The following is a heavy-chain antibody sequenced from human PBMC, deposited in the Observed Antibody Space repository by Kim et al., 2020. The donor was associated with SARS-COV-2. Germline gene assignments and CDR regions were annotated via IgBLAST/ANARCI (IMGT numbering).Heavy chain of an antibody. CDR3: ARHKDFWSGYYIPAGMDV. V-gene: IGHV1-69*13. D-gene: IGHD3-3*01. CDR1: GGTFSSYA. CDR2: IIPIFGTA. Sequence: SVKVSCKASGGTFSSYAISWVRQAPGQGLEWMGGIIPIFGTANYAQKFQGRVTITADESTSTAYMELSSLRSEDTAVYYCARHKDFWSGYYIPAGMDVWGQWTTVTVSS. J-gene: IGHJ6*02.